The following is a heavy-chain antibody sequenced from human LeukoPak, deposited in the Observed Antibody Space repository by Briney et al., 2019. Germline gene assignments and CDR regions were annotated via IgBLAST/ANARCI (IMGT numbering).Heavy chain of an antibody. CDR1: GYTFTSYG. CDR2: ISAYNGNT. CDR3: ARDSYYYGSGSYYAERNFDY. Sequence: ASVKVSCKASGYTFTSYGISWVRQAPGQGLEWMGWISAYNGNTNYAQKLQGRVTMTTDTSTSTAYMELRSLRSDDTAVYYCARDSYYYGSGSYYAERNFDYWGQGTLVTVSS. V-gene: IGHV1-18*01. D-gene: IGHD3-10*01. J-gene: IGHJ4*02.